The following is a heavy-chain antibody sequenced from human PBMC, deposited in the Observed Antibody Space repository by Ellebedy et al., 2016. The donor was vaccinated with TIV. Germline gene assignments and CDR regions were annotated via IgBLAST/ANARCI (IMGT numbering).Heavy chain of an antibody. D-gene: IGHD2/OR15-2a*01. CDR1: GGSINSANY. CDR2: VYHSGNT. Sequence: MPSETLSLTCGVSGGSINSANYWRWVRQSPGRRLEWIGEVYHSGNTNYNPSLRSRVSISEDKSKIQFSLRLRSMTAADTAVYYCARDWTRGGGYFASWFDPWGQGTPVTVSS. J-gene: IGHJ5*02. V-gene: IGHV4-4*02. CDR3: ARDWTRGGGYFASWFDP.